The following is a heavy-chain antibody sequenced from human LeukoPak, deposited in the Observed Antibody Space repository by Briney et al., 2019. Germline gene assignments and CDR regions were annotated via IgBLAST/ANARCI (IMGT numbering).Heavy chain of an antibody. V-gene: IGHV3-21*01. J-gene: IGHJ4*02. Sequence: GGSLRLSCAASGFTFSSYSMNWVRPAPGRGLEWVSSISSSSSYIYYADSMQGLFTIVRDKVKTSLYLQMNSLRAEDTAVYYCARWGHYYSSGSADYWGQGTLVTVSS. CDR2: ISSSSSYI. CDR3: ARWGHYYSSGSADY. D-gene: IGHD3-10*01. CDR1: GFTFSSYS.